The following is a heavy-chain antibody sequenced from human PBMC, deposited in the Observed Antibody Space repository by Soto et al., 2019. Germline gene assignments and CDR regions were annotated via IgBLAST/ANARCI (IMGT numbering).Heavy chain of an antibody. Sequence: GSLRLACAASGCTFTRYSMNWVRQAPGKGLEWVSSISSTTNYIYYGDSMKVRFTISRDNAKNSLCLEMNSLRAEDTAVYYCARESEDLTSNLDYWGQGTPVTVSS. CDR3: ARESEDLTSNLDY. CDR1: GCTFTRYS. J-gene: IGHJ4*02. CDR2: ISSTTNYI. V-gene: IGHV3-21*06.